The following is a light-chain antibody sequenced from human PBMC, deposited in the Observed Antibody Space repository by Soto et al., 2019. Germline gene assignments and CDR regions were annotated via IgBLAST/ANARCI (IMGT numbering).Light chain of an antibody. CDR2: DVT. V-gene: IGLV2-14*03. CDR3: SSYRRSTTLRYV. Sequence: QSVLTQPASVSGSPGRSITISCTGTSSDVGASNYVSWYQHHPGKAPKLILYDVTNRPSGVSNRFSGSKSGNTASLTISGLQAEDEADYYCSSYRRSTTLRYVFGAVTKVTVL. CDR1: SSDVGASNY. J-gene: IGLJ1*01.